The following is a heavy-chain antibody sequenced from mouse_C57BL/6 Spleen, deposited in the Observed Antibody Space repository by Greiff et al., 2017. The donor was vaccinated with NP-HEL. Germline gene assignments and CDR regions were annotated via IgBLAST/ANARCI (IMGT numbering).Heavy chain of an antibody. CDR2: IRYDGSN. V-gene: IGHV3-6*01. Sequence: DVKLQESGPGLVKPSQSLSLTCSVTGYSITSGYYWNWIRQFPGNKLEWMGYIRYDGSNNYNPSLKNRISITRDTSKNQFFLKLNSVTTEDTATYYCARDDLYYFDYWGQGTTLTVSS. CDR3: ARDDLYYFDY. CDR1: GYSITSGYY. J-gene: IGHJ2*01. D-gene: IGHD6-1*01.